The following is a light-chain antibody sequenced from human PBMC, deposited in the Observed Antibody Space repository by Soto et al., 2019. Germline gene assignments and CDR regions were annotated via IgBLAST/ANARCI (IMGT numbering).Light chain of an antibody. V-gene: IGLV1-44*01. CDR1: NSNIGRNS. J-gene: IGLJ3*02. CDR3: ATWDDSLNGLV. Sequence: QSVLTQPPSASGTPGQRVTISCSGSNSNIGRNSVNWYQQLPGTAPKLLIYSNNQRPSGVPDRFSGSKSGTSASLANSGLQSEDEADYYCATWDDSLNGLVFGGGTKLTVL. CDR2: SNN.